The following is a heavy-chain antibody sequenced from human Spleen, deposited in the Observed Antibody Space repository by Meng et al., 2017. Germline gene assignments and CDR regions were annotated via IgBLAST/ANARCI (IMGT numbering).Heavy chain of an antibody. Sequence: GESLKISCAASGFTFSDYYMSWIRQAPGKGLEWVSYISSSGSTIYYADSVKGRFTISRDNAKNSLYLQMNSLRAEDTAVYYCASETRELHDYWGQGTLVTVSS. D-gene: IGHD1-26*01. CDR2: ISSSGSTI. V-gene: IGHV3-11*04. J-gene: IGHJ4*02. CDR1: GFTFSDYY. CDR3: ASETRELHDY.